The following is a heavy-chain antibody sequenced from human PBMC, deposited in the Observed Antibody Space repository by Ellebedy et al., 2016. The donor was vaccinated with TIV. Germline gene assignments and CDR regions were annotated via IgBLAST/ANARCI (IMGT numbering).Heavy chain of an antibody. V-gene: IGHV5-51*01. CDR3: ARQYYTSSWPYFDY. Sequence: PGGSLRLSCQGSGYDFSKFWIAWVRQMPGKGLEWMGNIYPGDTDTRYSPSFEGQVTISADESLSTAYLQWSSLKASDTAMYYCARQYYTSSWPYFDYWGQGTLVTVSS. CDR2: IYPGDTDT. J-gene: IGHJ4*02. D-gene: IGHD6-13*01. CDR1: GYDFSKFW.